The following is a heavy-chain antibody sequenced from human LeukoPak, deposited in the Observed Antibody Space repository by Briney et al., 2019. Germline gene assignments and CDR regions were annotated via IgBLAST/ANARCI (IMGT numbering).Heavy chain of an antibody. D-gene: IGHD3-16*01. CDR3: AREDTFYLADGHYYYYMDV. CDR2: INAGNGNT. V-gene: IGHV1-3*03. CDR1: GYTFTSYA. Sequence: ASVKVSCKASGYTFTSYAMHWVRQAPGQRLEWMGWINAGNGNTKYSQEFQGRVTITRDTSASTAYMELSSLRSEDMAVYYCAREDTFYLADGHYYYYMDVWGKGTTVTVSS. J-gene: IGHJ6*03.